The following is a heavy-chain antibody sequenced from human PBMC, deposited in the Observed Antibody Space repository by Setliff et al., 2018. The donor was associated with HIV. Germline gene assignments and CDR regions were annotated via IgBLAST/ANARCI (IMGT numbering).Heavy chain of an antibody. CDR1: GFSFSGFW. CDR2: INEDGYEK. Sequence: GGSLRLSCAASGFSFSGFWMSWARQAPGRGLEWVANINEDGYEKYYEGSVRGRFTISRDNAKKSLYLQMSGLKIEDMAVYYCAKDGSGWSQHWGQGTRVTVSS. V-gene: IGHV3-7*01. J-gene: IGHJ1*01. D-gene: IGHD6-19*01. CDR3: AKDGSGWSQH.